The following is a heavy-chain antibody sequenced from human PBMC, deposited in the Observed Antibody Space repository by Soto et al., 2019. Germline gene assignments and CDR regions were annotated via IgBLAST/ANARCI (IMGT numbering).Heavy chain of an antibody. J-gene: IGHJ1*01. Sequence: ASVKVSCRASGYTFTGYYMHWVRQAPGQGREWMGWINPNRGGTNYAQKFQGWVTMTRDTSISTAYMELSRLRSDDTAVYYCARDQSISWYVGYFQHWGQGTLVTVSS. CDR2: INPNRGGT. V-gene: IGHV1-2*04. CDR1: GYTFTGYY. CDR3: ARDQSISWYVGYFQH. D-gene: IGHD6-13*01.